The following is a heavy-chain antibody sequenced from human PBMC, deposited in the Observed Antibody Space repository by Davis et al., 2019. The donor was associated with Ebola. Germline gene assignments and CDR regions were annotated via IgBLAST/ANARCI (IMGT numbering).Heavy chain of an antibody. J-gene: IGHJ4*02. CDR2: IYYSGNT. CDR1: GDSISSGDYY. Sequence: LRLSCTVSGDSISSGDYYWNWIRQPPGKGLVWVGYIYYSGNTYYNPSLKSRVTITADKSKNQFSLKLTSVTAADTAVYYCARLNRALDYWGQGALVTVSS. V-gene: IGHV4-30-4*08. D-gene: IGHD1-14*01. CDR3: ARLNRALDY.